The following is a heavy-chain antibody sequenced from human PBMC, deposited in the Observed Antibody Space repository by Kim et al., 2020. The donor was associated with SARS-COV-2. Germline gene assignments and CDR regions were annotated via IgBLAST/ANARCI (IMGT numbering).Heavy chain of an antibody. CDR3: ASVGATGNDAFDI. J-gene: IGHJ3*02. Sequence: YADSVKGRFTISRDNAKNSLYLQMNSLRAEDTAVYYCASVGATGNDAFDIWGQGTMVTVSS. D-gene: IGHD1-26*01. V-gene: IGHV3-21*01.